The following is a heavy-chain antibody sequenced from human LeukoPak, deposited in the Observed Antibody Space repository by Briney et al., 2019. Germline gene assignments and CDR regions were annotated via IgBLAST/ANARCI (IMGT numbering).Heavy chain of an antibody. D-gene: IGHD1-26*01. V-gene: IGHV1-69*04. CDR1: GGTFSSYA. Sequence: SVKVSCKASGGTFSSYAISWVRQAPGQGLEWMGRIIPIFGIANYAQKFQGRVTITADKSASTAYMELSSLRSEDTAVYYCASISGSLGGYFDYWGQGTLVTVSS. J-gene: IGHJ4*02. CDR2: IIPIFGIA. CDR3: ASISGSLGGYFDY.